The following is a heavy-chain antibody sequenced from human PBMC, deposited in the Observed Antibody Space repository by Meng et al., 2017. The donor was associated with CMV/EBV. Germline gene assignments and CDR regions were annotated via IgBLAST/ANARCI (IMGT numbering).Heavy chain of an antibody. V-gene: IGHV3-21*01. CDR2: ISSSSSYI. D-gene: IGHD6-13*01. Sequence: GRSLRLSCAASGFTFSSYSMNWVRQAPGKGLEWVSSISSSSSYIYYADSVKGRFTISRDNAKNSLYLQTNSLRAEDTAVYYCARDRAAPGWFDPWGQGTLVTVSS. CDR3: ARDRAAPGWFDP. J-gene: IGHJ5*02. CDR1: GFTFSSYS.